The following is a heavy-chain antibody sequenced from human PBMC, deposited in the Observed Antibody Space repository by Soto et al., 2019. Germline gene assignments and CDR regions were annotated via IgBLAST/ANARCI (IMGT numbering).Heavy chain of an antibody. D-gene: IGHD3-9*01. CDR1: GYSFTSYW. V-gene: IGHV5-51*01. CDR2: IYPGDSDT. CDR3: ARHCGILTGWGWAQHARNWFDP. Sequence: PGESLKISCKGSGYSFTSYWIGWVRQMPGKGLEWMGIIYPGDSDTRYSPSFQGQVTISADKSISTAYLQWSSLKASDTAMYYCARHCGILTGWGWAQHARNWFDPWGQGTLVTVSS. J-gene: IGHJ5*02.